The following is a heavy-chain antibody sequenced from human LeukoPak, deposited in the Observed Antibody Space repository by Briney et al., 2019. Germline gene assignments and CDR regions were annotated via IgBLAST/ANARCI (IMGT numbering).Heavy chain of an antibody. Sequence: PSETLSLTCTVSGGSISSYYWSWIRQPPGKGLEWIGYLYYSGSTNYNPSLKSRVTISVDTSKNQFSLKLSSVTAADTAVYYCARDSSYGGSPFDYWGQGTLVTVSS. J-gene: IGHJ4*02. D-gene: IGHD4-23*01. CDR1: GGSISSYY. V-gene: IGHV4-59*12. CDR3: ARDSSYGGSPFDY. CDR2: LYYSGST.